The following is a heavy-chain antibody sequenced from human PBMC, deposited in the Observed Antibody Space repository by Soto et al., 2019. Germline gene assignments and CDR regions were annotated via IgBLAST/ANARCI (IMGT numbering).Heavy chain of an antibody. CDR2: IYHSGST. CDR3: ARVPDV. D-gene: IGHD2-2*01. V-gene: IGHV4-30-2*01. Sequence: QLQLQESGSGLVKPSQTLSLTCAVSGGSISSGGYSWSWIRQPPGKGLEWIGYIYHSGSTYYNPXXXXXXXXSXXXXXXXXXXXXXSVTAAXXXXXXCARVPDVWGQGTTVTVSS. J-gene: IGHJ6*02. CDR1: GGSISSGGYS.